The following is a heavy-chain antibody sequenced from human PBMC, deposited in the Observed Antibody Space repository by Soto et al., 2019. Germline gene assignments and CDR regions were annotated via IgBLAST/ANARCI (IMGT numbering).Heavy chain of an antibody. J-gene: IGHJ4*02. CDR2: IKEDGSQK. CDR1: GFTFSHYW. Sequence: EVQLVESGGDLVQPGGSLRLSCAVSGFTFSHYWMTWVRQAPGKGLEWVANIKEDGSQKNCVDSVKGRFTVSRDNAKNSLYLQMNSLRAEDTAVYYCARSGSEVDYWGQGTLVIVSS. D-gene: IGHD3-10*01. CDR3: ARSGSEVDY. V-gene: IGHV3-7*01.